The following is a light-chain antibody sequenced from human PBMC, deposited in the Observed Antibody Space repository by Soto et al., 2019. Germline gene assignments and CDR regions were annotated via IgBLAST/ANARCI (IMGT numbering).Light chain of an antibody. CDR1: QSVSSY. CDR2: DAS. V-gene: IGKV3D-15*01. Sequence: EIVMTQSPATLSVSPGERATLSCRASQSVSSYLAWYQQKPGQAPRLLIYDASNRATGIPARFSGSGSGTDFTLTISSLQSEDFAVYYCQQYNNWPPVTFGQGTKVDIK. J-gene: IGKJ2*01. CDR3: QQYNNWPPVT.